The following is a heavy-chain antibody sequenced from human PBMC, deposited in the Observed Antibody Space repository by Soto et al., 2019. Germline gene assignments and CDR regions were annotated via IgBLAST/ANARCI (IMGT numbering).Heavy chain of an antibody. CDR1: GFSLSTSGVG. D-gene: IGHD3-22*01. V-gene: IGHV2-5*02. CDR2: IYWDDDK. CDR3: THRLDQDSCGYYAH. Sequence: QITLKESGPTLVKPTQTLTLTCTFSGFSLSTSGVGVGWIRQPPGKALEWLALIYWDDDKRYSPSLKSRLTTDKNTSKNQVVLTMTSRDPVDTATDDCTHRLDQDSCGYYAHWGLGPLITISS. J-gene: IGHJ4*02.